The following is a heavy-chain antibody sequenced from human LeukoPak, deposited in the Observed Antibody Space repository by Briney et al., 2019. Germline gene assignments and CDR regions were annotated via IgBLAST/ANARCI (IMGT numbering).Heavy chain of an antibody. Sequence: GGSLRLSCAASGFTFSSYWMSWVRQAPGKGLEWVANIKQDGSEKYYVDSVKGRFTISRDNAKNSLYLQMNSLRAEDTAVYYCARSSAIAGRHFGDSRGQGTLVTVSS. V-gene: IGHV3-7*01. D-gene: IGHD6-6*01. CDR2: IKQDGSEK. J-gene: IGHJ4*02. CDR3: ARSSAIAGRHFGDS. CDR1: GFTFSSYW.